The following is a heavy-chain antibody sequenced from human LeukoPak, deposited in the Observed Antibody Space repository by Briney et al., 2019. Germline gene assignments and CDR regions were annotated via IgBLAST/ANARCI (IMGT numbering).Heavy chain of an antibody. V-gene: IGHV3-30-3*01. J-gene: IGHJ4*02. CDR2: ISYDGSNK. D-gene: IGHD3-22*01. CDR3: AREGITMIVETYYFDY. CDR1: GFTFSSYA. Sequence: GRSLRLSCAASGFTFSSYAMLWVRQAPGKGLEWVAVISYDGSNKYYADSVKGRFTISRDNSKNTLYLQMNSLRAEDTAVYYCAREGITMIVETYYFDYWGQGTLVTVSS.